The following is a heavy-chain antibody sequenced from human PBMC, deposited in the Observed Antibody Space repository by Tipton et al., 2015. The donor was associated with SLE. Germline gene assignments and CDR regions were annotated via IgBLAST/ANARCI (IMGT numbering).Heavy chain of an antibody. V-gene: IGHV4-38-2*01. Sequence: TLSLTCAVSGYSISSGYYWGWIRQPPGKGLEWIGSIYHSGSTYYNPSLKSRVTISVDASKNQFSLKPSSVTAADTAVYYCARGMIVVVSFDYWGQGTLVTVSS. CDR1: GYSISSGYY. CDR2: IYHSGST. J-gene: IGHJ4*02. CDR3: ARGMIVVVSFDY. D-gene: IGHD3-22*01.